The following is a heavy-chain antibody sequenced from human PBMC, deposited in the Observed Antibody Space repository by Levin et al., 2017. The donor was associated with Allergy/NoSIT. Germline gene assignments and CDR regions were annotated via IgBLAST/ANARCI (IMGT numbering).Heavy chain of an antibody. Sequence: SETLSLTCAVSGGSISSGGYSWSWIRQPPGKGLEWIGNIYLSGSTNDNPSLKSRVTMSVDRAKNQFPLKLSYATAADTAVYYCARVAGYSYGYYFDYWGPGTLVTVSS. V-gene: IGHV4-30-2*01. CDR3: ARVAGYSYGYYFDY. CDR1: GGSISSGGYS. D-gene: IGHD5-18*01. J-gene: IGHJ4*02. CDR2: IYLSGST.